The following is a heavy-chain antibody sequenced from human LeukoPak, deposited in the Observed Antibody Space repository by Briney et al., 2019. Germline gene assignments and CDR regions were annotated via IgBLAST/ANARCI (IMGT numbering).Heavy chain of an antibody. D-gene: IGHD5-12*01. CDR3: ARYSGYDPPTHPFDY. Sequence: GGSLRLSCAASGFTFSSYWMHWVRQAPGKGLVWVSRINSDGSSTSYADSVKGRFTISRDNAKNTLYLQMNSLRAEDTAVYYCARYSGYDPPTHPFDYWGQGTLVTVSS. J-gene: IGHJ4*02. CDR1: GFTFSSYW. CDR2: INSDGSST. V-gene: IGHV3-74*01.